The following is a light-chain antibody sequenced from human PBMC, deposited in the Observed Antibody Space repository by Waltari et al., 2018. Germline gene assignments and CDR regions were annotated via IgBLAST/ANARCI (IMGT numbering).Light chain of an antibody. CDR3: SSFTSSSPPVL. CDR1: SSDVGASNS. J-gene: IGLJ2*01. CDR2: EVS. Sequence: QSALTQPASVSGSPGQSIPISCTRTSSDVGASNSVSWYQQHPGKAPKLMVYEVSNRPSGVSSRFSGSKSGNTASLTIFGLQADDEADYYCSSFTSSSPPVLFGGGTKLTVL. V-gene: IGLV2-14*01.